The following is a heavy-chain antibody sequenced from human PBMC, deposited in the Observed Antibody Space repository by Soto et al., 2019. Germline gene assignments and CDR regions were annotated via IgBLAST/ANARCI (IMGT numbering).Heavy chain of an antibody. CDR3: ASRLTEGTTTGDGCDI. CDR1: NGSIVNYY. Sequence: QVQLQESGPGLVKPSETLSLTCTVSNGSIVNYYWSWIRQPPGKGLEWIGFIYYSGSTNYNPSLTSRVTISVDMSKNQHSLSLSSVTAADTAVYYCASRLTEGTTTGDGCDIWGQWTMVTVSS. CDR2: IYYSGST. D-gene: IGHD3-9*01. J-gene: IGHJ3*02. V-gene: IGHV4-59*01.